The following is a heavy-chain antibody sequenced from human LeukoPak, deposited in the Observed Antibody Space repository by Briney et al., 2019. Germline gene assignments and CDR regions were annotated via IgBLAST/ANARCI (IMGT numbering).Heavy chain of an antibody. CDR2: INPSGGSI. V-gene: IGHV1-46*01. CDR3: ARGRNYYDSSGYYYEGDAFDI. D-gene: IGHD3-22*01. J-gene: IGHJ3*02. CDR1: GYIFTSYY. Sequence: ASVKVSCKASGYIFTSYYMFWVRQAPGQGLEWMGIINPSGGSIRYAQKFQGRVTMTRDASTSTVYMELSSLRTEDTAVYYCARGRNYYDSSGYYYEGDAFDIWGQGTMVTVSS.